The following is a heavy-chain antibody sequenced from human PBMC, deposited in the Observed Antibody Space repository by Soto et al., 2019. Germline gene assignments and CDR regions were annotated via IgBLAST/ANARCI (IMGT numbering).Heavy chain of an antibody. D-gene: IGHD3-10*01. CDR1: GGSISSGGYY. J-gene: IGHJ6*03. CDR3: AREVHYYYYMDV. V-gene: IGHV4-31*03. Sequence: SETLSLTCTVSGGSISSGGYYWSWIRQHPGKGLEWIGYIYYSGSTYYNPSLKSRVTISVDTSKNQFSLKLSSVAAADTAVYYCAREVHYYYYMDVWGKGTTVTVSS. CDR2: IYYSGST.